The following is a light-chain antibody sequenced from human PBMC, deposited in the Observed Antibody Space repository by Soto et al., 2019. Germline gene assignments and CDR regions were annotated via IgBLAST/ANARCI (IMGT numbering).Light chain of an antibody. CDR2: GNS. CDR3: QSYDSSLSGVV. J-gene: IGLJ2*01. Sequence: QSVLTQPPSVSGAPGQRVTISCTGSSSNIGAGYDVHWYQQLPGTAPKLLIYGNSNRPSGVPDRFSGSKSGTSASLAITGLQAEDEADYYCQSYDSSLSGVVCGGGTNSPS. CDR1: SSNIGAGYD. V-gene: IGLV1-40*01.